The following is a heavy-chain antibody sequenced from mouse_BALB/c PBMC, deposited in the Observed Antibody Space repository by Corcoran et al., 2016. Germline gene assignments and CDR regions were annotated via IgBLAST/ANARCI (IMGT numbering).Heavy chain of an antibody. V-gene: IGHV14-3*02. CDR1: GFNIKDTY. J-gene: IGHJ4*01. Sequence: EVQMKEVGEERVKPGASVKVYCTASGFNIKDTYRHWVKQRPEQGLEWIGTIDPANGKTKYDPKFQGKATITADTSSNTAYLQLSSLTSEDTAVYYCAIDYWGQGTSVTVSS. CDR2: IDPANGKT. CDR3: AIDY.